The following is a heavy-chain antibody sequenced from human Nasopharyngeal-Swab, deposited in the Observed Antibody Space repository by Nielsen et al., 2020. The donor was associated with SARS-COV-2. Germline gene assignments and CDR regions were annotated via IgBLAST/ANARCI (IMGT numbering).Heavy chain of an antibody. Sequence: WVRQAPGQGLEWMGRINPNSGGTNYAQMFQGRVTMTRDTSISTAYMELSRLRSDDTAVYYCARESPHDYVWGSYRYTLSFDYWGQGTLVTVSS. V-gene: IGHV1-2*06. D-gene: IGHD3-16*02. CDR2: INPNSGGT. CDR3: ARESPHDYVWGSYRYTLSFDY. J-gene: IGHJ4*02.